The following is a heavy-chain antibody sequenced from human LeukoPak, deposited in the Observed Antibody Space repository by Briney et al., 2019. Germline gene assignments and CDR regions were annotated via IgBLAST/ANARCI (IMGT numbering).Heavy chain of an antibody. CDR2: IIHGARTTGKT. V-gene: IGHV4-4*08. J-gene: IGHJ4*02. D-gene: IGHD6-13*01. Sequence: TPSETLSLTCSVSGGSMSNYYWNWIRQAPGKGLEWIGSIIHGARTTGKTNYNPSLESRVKISIDTSRTQFSLKLTSVTVADTAVYYCARREGSSWDMPYWGQGALVTVSS. CDR3: ARREGSSWDMPY. CDR1: GGSMSNYY.